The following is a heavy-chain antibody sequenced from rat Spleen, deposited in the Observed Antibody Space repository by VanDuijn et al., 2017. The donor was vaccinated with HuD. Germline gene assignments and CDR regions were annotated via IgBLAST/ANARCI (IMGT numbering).Heavy chain of an antibody. V-gene: IGHV5-20*01. CDR3: TRDRILRSTGFDY. Sequence: EVQLVESGGGLVQPGRSLKLSCVASGFTFNRYWMTWVRQAPTRGLEWVASINYDSDSTYYRNSVKGRFTISRDNAKSSLYLQMDSLRSEDSATYYCTRDRILRSTGFDYWGQGVMVTVSS. D-gene: IGHD1-6*01. CDR1: GFTFNRYW. J-gene: IGHJ2*01. CDR2: INYDSDST.